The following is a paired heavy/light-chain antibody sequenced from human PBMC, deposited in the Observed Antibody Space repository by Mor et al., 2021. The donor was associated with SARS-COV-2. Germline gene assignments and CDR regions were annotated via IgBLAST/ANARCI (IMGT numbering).Heavy chain of an antibody. CDR1: AFTFSNYA. V-gene: IGHV3-23*01. Sequence: EVQLLESGGGLVQPGGSLRLSCAASAFTFSNYALSWVRQAPGKGLEWVSDISVGGHNTYYADSVKGRFTTSRDNSKNTVYLQMNSLRAEDTAVYYCAQRWTSSAWYLDNWGQGTLITVSS. CDR2: ISVGGHNT. J-gene: IGHJ4*02. CDR3: AQRWTSSAWYLDN. D-gene: IGHD6-19*01.
Light chain of an antibody. Sequence: EIVMTQSPATLSVSPGQRVTLSCRASQSVTSNLAWYQQKPGQAPRLLIYGASTRATGIPARFSGSGSGTEFTLTISSLQSEDFAVYYCQKYNNWPPTFGGGTKVEIK. V-gene: IGKV3-15*01. J-gene: IGKJ4*01. CDR2: GAS. CDR1: QSVTSN. CDR3: QKYNNWPPT.